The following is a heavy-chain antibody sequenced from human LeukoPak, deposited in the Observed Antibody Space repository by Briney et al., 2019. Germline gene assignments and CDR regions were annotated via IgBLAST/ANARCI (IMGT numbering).Heavy chain of an antibody. Sequence: PGGSLRLSCAASGFTFSSYAMSWVRQAPGKGLEWVSSFTSSSRSIYYADSVKGRFTISRDNAKKSLYLQMNSLRAEDTAVYYCASAVQSGYENSFKTLYPDYWGQGTLVTVSS. D-gene: IGHD5-12*01. CDR3: ASAVQSGYENSFKTLYPDY. CDR1: GFTFSSYA. V-gene: IGHV3-21*01. CDR2: FTSSSRSI. J-gene: IGHJ4*02.